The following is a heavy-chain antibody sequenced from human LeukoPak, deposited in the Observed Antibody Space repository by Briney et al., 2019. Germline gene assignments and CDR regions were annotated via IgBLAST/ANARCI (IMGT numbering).Heavy chain of an antibody. CDR1: GYSFTSYG. Sequence: ASVKVSCKASGYSFTSYGFNWVRQAPGQGLEWMGWMSAYNGKTNYAHSLQGRFTVTADTSTSTAYRELRSLRSEDTAVYYCARGMGYSYGHPQGAFDIWGQGTMVTVSS. V-gene: IGHV1-18*01. D-gene: IGHD5-18*01. J-gene: IGHJ3*02. CDR3: ARGMGYSYGHPQGAFDI. CDR2: MSAYNGKT.